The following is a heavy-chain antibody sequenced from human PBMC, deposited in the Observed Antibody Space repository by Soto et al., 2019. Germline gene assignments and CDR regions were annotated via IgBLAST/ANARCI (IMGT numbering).Heavy chain of an antibody. D-gene: IGHD3-9*01. CDR3: ASKVELRYFDWLLPRYYYYGMDV. V-gene: IGHV1-69*01. Sequence: VKVSCKASGGTFSSYAISWVRQAPGQGLEWMGGIIPIFGTANYAQKFQGRVTITADESTSTAYMELSSLRSEDTAVYYCASKVELRYFDWLLPRYYYYGMDVWGQGTTVTVSS. J-gene: IGHJ6*02. CDR2: IIPIFGTA. CDR1: GGTFSSYA.